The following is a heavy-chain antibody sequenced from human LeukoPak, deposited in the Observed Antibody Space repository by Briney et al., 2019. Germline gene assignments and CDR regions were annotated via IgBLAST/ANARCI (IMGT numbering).Heavy chain of an antibody. J-gene: IGHJ4*02. Sequence: PSETLSLTCTVSGGSISSSSYYWGWIRQPPGKGLERIGSIYYSGSTYYNPSLKSRVTISVDTSKNQFSLKLSSVTAADTAVYYCARSTGLSYDYVWGRYQLEYWGQGTLVTVSS. V-gene: IGHV4-39*07. CDR1: GGSISSSSYY. D-gene: IGHD3-16*01. CDR3: ARSTGLSYDYVWGRYQLEY. CDR2: IYYSGST.